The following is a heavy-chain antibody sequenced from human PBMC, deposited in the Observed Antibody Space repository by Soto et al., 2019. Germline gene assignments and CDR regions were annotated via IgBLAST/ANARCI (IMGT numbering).Heavy chain of an antibody. CDR2: ISDSGGST. D-gene: IGHD3-3*01. J-gene: IGHJ4*02. CDR1: GFTFSSYA. CDR3: ANVQKRITIFGVVPKY. V-gene: IGHV3-23*01. Sequence: PGGSLRLSCAGSGFTFSSYAMSWVRQAPGKGLEWVSGISDSGGSTYYADSVKGRFTISRDNSKNTLYLQMNSLRAEDTAVYYCANVQKRITIFGVVPKYWGQGTLVTVSS.